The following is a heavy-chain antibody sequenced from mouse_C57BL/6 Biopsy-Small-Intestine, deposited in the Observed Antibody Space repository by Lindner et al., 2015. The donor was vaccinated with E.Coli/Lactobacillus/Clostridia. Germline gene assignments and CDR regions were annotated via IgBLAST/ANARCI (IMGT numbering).Heavy chain of an antibody. Sequence: VQLQESGAELAKPGASVKMSCKASGYTFSRYWMHWVKQRPGQGLEWIGYINPSSGYTDYNQKFKDKATLTADKSSSTAYMKLSSLTSEDSAVYYCARDYDGSYDYYFDYWGQGTTLTVSS. CDR2: INPSSGYT. CDR1: GYTFSRYW. V-gene: IGHV1-7*01. J-gene: IGHJ2*01. CDR3: ARDYDGSYDYYFDY. D-gene: IGHD1-1*01.